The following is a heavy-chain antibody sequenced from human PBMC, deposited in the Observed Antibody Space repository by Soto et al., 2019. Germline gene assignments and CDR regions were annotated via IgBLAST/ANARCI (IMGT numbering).Heavy chain of an antibody. CDR3: ARERGRGYSYGTYDY. V-gene: IGHV3-53*01. Sequence: GGPLRLSCAASGFTVSSNYMSWVRQAPGKGLEWVSVIYSGGSTYYADSVKGRFTISRDNSKNTLYLQMNSLRAEDTAVYYCARERGRGYSYGTYDYWGQGTLVTVSS. D-gene: IGHD5-18*01. J-gene: IGHJ4*02. CDR1: GFTVSSNY. CDR2: IYSGGST.